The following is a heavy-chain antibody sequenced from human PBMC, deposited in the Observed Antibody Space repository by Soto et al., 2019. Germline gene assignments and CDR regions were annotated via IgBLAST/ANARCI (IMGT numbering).Heavy chain of an antibody. V-gene: IGHV1-69*13. CDR3: ARRVAMLTATPGSYFAY. CDR2: IIPIFGTA. Sequence: GASVKVSCKASGGTFSSYAISWVRQAPGQGLEWMGGIIPIFGTANYAQKFQGRVTITADESTSTAYMELSSLRSEDTAVYYCARRVAMLTATPGSYFAYWGQGTLVTVSS. D-gene: IGHD2-21*02. CDR1: GGTFSSYA. J-gene: IGHJ4*02.